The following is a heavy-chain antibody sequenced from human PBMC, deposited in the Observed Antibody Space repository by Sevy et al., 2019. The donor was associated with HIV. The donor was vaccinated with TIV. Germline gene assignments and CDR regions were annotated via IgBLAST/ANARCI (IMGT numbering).Heavy chain of an antibody. CDR1: GFTFRKYS. CDR2: LSFGCGEI. D-gene: IGHD2-8*01. Sequence: GGSLRLSCEASGFTFRKYSMSWVRQPPGKGLEWVSTLSFGCGEINYADSVKGRFTISRDNSKSSVYLQMNNLRPEDTAVYYCAREGCTKPHDYWGQGTLVTVSS. J-gene: IGHJ4*02. CDR3: AREGCTKPHDY. V-gene: IGHV3-23*01.